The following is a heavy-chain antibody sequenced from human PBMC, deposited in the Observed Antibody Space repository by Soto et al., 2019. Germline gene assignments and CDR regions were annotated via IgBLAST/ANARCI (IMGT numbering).Heavy chain of an antibody. CDR3: ARGRTSGTLFDY. D-gene: IGHD2-2*01. Sequence: SETLSLTCTVSGGSISSSSYFWGWIRQPPGKGLEWIGSIYYSGSTYYNPSLKSRVTVSVDTSKNQFSLKLSSVTAADTAVYYCARGRTSGTLFDYWGQGTLVTVSS. CDR2: IYYSGST. V-gene: IGHV4-39*01. CDR1: GGSISSSSYF. J-gene: IGHJ4*02.